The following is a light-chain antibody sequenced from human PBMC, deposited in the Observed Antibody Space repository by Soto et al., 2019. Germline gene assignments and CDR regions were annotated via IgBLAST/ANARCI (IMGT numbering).Light chain of an antibody. Sequence: EIVMTQSPATLSVSPGERVTLSCRASQRVRNNLAWYQHKPGQAPRLLISYASTGATVNPARFTVSGYGTDFTLTINSLRSEDVAVYYCQQFHRWPVTFGGGAKVEI. J-gene: IGKJ4*01. CDR1: QRVRNN. CDR2: YAS. CDR3: QQFHRWPVT. V-gene: IGKV3-15*01.